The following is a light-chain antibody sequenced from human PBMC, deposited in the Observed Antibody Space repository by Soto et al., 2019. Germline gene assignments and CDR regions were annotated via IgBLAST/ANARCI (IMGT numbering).Light chain of an antibody. CDR3: QQYNDYPYT. Sequence: DIQVTQSPSTLSASVGDRVIIACRASQTADKWVAWYQQKPGKAPNVLIYDASRLESGVPSRFSRSGSGTLFTLTISNLQPDDCATYYGQQYNDYPYTFGQGTKVEI. CDR1: QTADKW. J-gene: IGKJ2*01. V-gene: IGKV1-5*01. CDR2: DAS.